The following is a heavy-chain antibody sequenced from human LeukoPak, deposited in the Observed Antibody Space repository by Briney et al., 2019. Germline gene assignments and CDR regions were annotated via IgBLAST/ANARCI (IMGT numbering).Heavy chain of an antibody. CDR2: INHSGST. CDR1: GFTFGNYG. J-gene: IGHJ4*02. V-gene: IGHV4-34*01. Sequence: GSLRLSCTTSGFTFGNYGMSWVRQAPGKGLEWIGEINHSGSTNYNPSLKSRVTISVDTSKNQFSLKLSSVTAADTAVYYCARGGYGDDGPYYYYFDYWGQGTLVTVSS. D-gene: IGHD4-17*01. CDR3: ARGGYGDDGPYYYYFDY.